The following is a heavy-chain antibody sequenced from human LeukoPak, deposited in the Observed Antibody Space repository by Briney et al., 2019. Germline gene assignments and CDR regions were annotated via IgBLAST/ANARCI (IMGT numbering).Heavy chain of an antibody. Sequence: GGSLRLSCAASGFTFSSYWMHWVRQAPGKGLVWVSRINSEGSSTSYADSVKGRFTISRDNAKNTLYLQMNSLRAEDTAVYYCARAGYYGSGSYQNWFDPWGQGTLVTVSS. J-gene: IGHJ5*02. CDR2: INSEGSST. D-gene: IGHD3-10*01. CDR1: GFTFSSYW. CDR3: ARAGYYGSGSYQNWFDP. V-gene: IGHV3-74*01.